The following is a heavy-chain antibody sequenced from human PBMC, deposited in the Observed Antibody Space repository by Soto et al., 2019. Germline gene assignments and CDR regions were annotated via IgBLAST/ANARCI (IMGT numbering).Heavy chain of an antibody. CDR3: ARERGCSSTNCYPFDY. V-gene: IGHV4-59*01. D-gene: IGHD2-2*01. CDR1: GGSISSYY. J-gene: IGHJ4*02. CDR2: IYYSGST. Sequence: SETLSITCTVSGGSISSYYWSWIRQPPGKGLEWIGYIYYSGSTNYNPSLKSRVTISVDTSKNQFSLKLSSVTAADTAVYYCARERGCSSTNCYPFDYWGQRTLVTVSS.